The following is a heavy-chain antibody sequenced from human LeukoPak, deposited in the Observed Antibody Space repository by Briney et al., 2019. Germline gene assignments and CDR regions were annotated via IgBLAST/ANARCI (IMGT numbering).Heavy chain of an antibody. CDR2: IRDKASSYTT. D-gene: IGHD1/OR15-1a*01. CDR3: GRXAINANNGMDV. J-gene: IGHJ6*02. CDR1: GFKFSDHY. V-gene: IGHV3-72*01. Sequence: GGSLRLSCAASGFKFSDHYIDWVRQAPGKGLERVGRIRDKASSYTTEYAASVEGRFTISRDVSESSLYLQMNSLRTEDTAVYYXGRXAINANNGMDVWGQGTTVTVSS.